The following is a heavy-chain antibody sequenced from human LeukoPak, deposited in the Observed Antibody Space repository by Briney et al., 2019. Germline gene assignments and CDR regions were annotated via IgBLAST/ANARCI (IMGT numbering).Heavy chain of an antibody. CDR2: IIPIFGTA. D-gene: IGHD5-18*01. Sequence: WASVKVSCKASGGTFSSYATSWVRQAPGQGLEWMGGIIPIFGTANYAQKFQGRVTITADESTSTAYMELSSPRSEDTAVYYCARGGDTATLPPLFDPWGQGTLVTVSS. J-gene: IGHJ5*02. CDR3: ARGGDTATLPPLFDP. CDR1: GGTFSSYA. V-gene: IGHV1-69*13.